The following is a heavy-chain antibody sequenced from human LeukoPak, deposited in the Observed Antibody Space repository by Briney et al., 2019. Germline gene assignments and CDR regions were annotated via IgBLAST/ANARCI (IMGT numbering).Heavy chain of an antibody. J-gene: IGHJ4*02. CDR2: ISSSGSTI. Sequence: GGSLRLSCAASGFTFDDYAMHWVRQAPGKGLEWVSYISSSGSTIYYADSVKGRFTISRDNAKNSLYLQMNSLRAEDTAVYYCARSGVMNYDFWSGYYPRVAHDYWGQGTLVTVSS. D-gene: IGHD3-3*01. CDR1: GFTFDDYA. CDR3: ARSGVMNYDFWSGYYPRVAHDY. V-gene: IGHV3-48*03.